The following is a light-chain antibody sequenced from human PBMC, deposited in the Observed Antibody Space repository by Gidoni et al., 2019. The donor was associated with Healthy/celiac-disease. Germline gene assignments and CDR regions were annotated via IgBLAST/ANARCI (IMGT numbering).Light chain of an antibody. CDR2: DAS. CDR3: QQRSNWPHT. J-gene: IGKJ2*01. Sequence: EIVLTQSPATLSLSPGARATLSCRASQSVSSHLAWYQQQPGQAPRLPIYDASTSATGIPARFSGSGSGTDFTLTISSLEPEDFAVYYCQQRSNWPHTFGQGTKLEIK. V-gene: IGKV3-11*01. CDR1: QSVSSH.